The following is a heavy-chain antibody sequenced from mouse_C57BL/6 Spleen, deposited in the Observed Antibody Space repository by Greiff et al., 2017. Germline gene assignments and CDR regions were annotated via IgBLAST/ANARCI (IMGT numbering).Heavy chain of an antibody. CDR2: ISYDGSN. CDR1: GYSITSGYY. J-gene: IGHJ3*01. V-gene: IGHV3-6*01. D-gene: IGHD4-1*01. Sequence: ESGPGLVKPSQSLSLTCSVTGYSITSGYYWNWIRQFPGNKLEWMGYISYDGSNNYNPSLKNRISITRDTSKNQFFLKLNSVTTEDTATYYCASYNWDEGSWFAYWGQGTLVTVSA. CDR3: ASYNWDEGSWFAY.